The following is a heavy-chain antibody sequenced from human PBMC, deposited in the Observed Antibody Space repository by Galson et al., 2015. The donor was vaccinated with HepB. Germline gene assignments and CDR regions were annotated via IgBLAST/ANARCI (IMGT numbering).Heavy chain of an antibody. CDR1: GYTFTGYY. V-gene: IGHV1-2*06. CDR3: ARGFRGSSWFRFDY. J-gene: IGHJ4*02. D-gene: IGHD6-13*01. Sequence: SVKVSCKASGYTFTGYYMHWVRQAPGQGLEWMGRINPNSGGTNYAQKFQGRVTMTRDTSISTAYMELSRLRSDDTAVYYCARGFRGSSWFRFDYWGQGTLVTVSS. CDR2: INPNSGGT.